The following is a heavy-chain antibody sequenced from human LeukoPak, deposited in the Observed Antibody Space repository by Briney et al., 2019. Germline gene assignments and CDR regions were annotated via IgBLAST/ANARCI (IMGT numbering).Heavy chain of an antibody. D-gene: IGHD5-18*01. Sequence: GGSLRLSCAASGFTFSGYGMHWVRQAPGKGLEWVAVIWYDGSNKYYADSVKGRFTISRDNSKNTLYLQMNSLRAEDTAVYFCARGGSDTAMAHDYWGQGTLVTVSS. CDR2: IWYDGSNK. J-gene: IGHJ4*02. CDR3: ARGGSDTAMAHDY. CDR1: GFTFSGYG. V-gene: IGHV3-33*01.